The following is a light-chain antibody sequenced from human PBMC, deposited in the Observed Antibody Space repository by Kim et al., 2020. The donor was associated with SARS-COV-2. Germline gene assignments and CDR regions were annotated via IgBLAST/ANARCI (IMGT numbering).Light chain of an antibody. CDR3: QRYHASPHGFT. J-gene: IGKJ3*01. CDR2: ATS. Sequence: EIVLTQSPDTLSVSPGERATLSCRASQNVNSNYLAWFQHKPGQAPRLLIYATSTRAAGVPDRFSASGSGTDFTLTITRLEPEDFAIYYCQRYHASPHGFTSGPGTKVDIK. V-gene: IGKV3-20*01. CDR1: QNVNSNY.